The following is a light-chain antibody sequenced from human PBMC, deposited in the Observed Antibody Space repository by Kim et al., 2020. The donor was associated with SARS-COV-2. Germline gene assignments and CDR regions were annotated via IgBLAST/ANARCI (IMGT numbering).Light chain of an antibody. CDR2: DVS. J-gene: IGLJ2*01. CDR1: SSDVGSYNL. V-gene: IGLV2-23*02. CDR3: SSYAGSDTAV. Sequence: QSALTQPASVSGSPGQSITISCTGSSSDVGSYNLVSWYQQHPGKVPKLMIYDVSKRPSGVSNRFSGSKSGNTASLTISGLQAEDEGDYYCSSYAGSDTAVFGGGTQLTVL.